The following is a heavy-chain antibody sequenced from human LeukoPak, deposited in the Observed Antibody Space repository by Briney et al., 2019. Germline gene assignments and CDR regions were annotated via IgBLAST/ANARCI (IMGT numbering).Heavy chain of an antibody. D-gene: IGHD4-23*01. J-gene: IGHJ3*02. Sequence: PGGSLRPSCAASGFTFSTYAMHWVRQAPGKGLEWVAVISYDGSNKYYADSVKGRFTISRDNSKNTLYLRMNSLRAEDTAVYYCAARDYGGNSGIWGQGTMVTVSS. V-gene: IGHV3-30*03. CDR1: GFTFSTYA. CDR3: AARDYGGNSGI. CDR2: ISYDGSNK.